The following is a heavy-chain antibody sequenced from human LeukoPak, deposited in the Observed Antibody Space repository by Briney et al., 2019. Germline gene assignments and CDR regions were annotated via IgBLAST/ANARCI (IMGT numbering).Heavy chain of an antibody. CDR1: GFTFNSYE. CDR3: ARESREMATLIDY. V-gene: IGHV3-48*03. CDR2: ISSSGSSK. Sequence: PGGSLRLSCAASGFTFNSYEMNWVRQAPGKGLKWISYISSSGSSKYYADSVRGRFTISRDNAKNSLFLEMSSLRAEDTAVYHCARESREMATLIDYWGQGTLVTVSS. D-gene: IGHD5-24*01. J-gene: IGHJ4*02.